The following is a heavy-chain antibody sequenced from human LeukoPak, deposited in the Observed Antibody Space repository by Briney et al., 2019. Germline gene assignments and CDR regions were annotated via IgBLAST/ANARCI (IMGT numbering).Heavy chain of an antibody. CDR3: ARGLRSYDNSGYYWFDP. Sequence: SETLSLTCTVSGGSISTYYWSWIRQPPGKGLEWTGYIYYSGSTNYSPSLKSRVTISVDTSKNQFSLKLNSVTAADTAVYYCARGLRSYDNSGYYWFDPWGQGTLVTVSS. D-gene: IGHD3-22*01. V-gene: IGHV4-59*01. J-gene: IGHJ5*02. CDR1: GGSISTYY. CDR2: IYYSGST.